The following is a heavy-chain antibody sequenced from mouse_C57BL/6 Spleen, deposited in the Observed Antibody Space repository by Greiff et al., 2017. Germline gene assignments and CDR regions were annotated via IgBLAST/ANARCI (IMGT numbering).Heavy chain of an antibody. CDR3: AIVYCNCGGGMAY. CDR1: GYTFTSYW. J-gene: IGHJ3*01. D-gene: IGHD2-1*01. V-gene: IGHV1-69*01. CDR2: IDPSDSSS. Sequence: QVQLQQPGAELVMPGASVKLSCKASGYTFTSYWMHWVKQRPGQGLEWIGEIDPSDSSSNYNQMFTGKSTLTVDKSSSTAYMQLSSLTSEDYTVYYCAIVYCNCGGGMAYWGQGTLVTVSA.